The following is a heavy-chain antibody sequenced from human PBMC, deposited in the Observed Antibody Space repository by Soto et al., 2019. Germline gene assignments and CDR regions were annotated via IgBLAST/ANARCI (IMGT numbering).Heavy chain of an antibody. J-gene: IGHJ4*02. CDR2: IYYSGST. D-gene: IGHD7-27*01. Sequence: SETLSLTCTVSGGSISSYYWSWIRQPPGKGLEWIGYIYYSGSTNYNPSLKSRVTISVDTSKNQFSLKLSSVIAADTAVYYCARRWGRTFDYWGQGTLVTVSS. CDR1: GGSISSYY. CDR3: ARRWGRTFDY. V-gene: IGHV4-59*08.